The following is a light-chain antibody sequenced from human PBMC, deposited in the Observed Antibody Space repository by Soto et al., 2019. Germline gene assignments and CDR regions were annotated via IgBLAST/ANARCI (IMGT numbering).Light chain of an antibody. CDR2: AAS. V-gene: IGKV1-39*01. J-gene: IGKJ1*01. CDR1: QSISSY. Sequence: DIQMTQSPSSLSASVGDRVTITCRTSQSISSYLNWYHQKPGKAPKLLIYAASTLRSGVPSRFSGSGSGTDLTLTISSLQPEDFATYYCQQSYTMPVTFGQGTKVEIK. CDR3: QQSYTMPVT.